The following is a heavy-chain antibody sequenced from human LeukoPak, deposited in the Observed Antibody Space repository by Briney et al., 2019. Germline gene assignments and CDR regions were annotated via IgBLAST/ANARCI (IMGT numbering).Heavy chain of an antibody. CDR2: ISGSGGST. V-gene: IGHV3-23*01. D-gene: IGHD3-10*01. CDR3: AKDLGMGRGVNRFDP. Sequence: GGSLRLSCAASGFTFSSYAMSWVRQAPGKGLEWVSAISGSGGSTYYADSVKGRFTISRDNSKNTLYLQMNSLRAEDTAVYYCAKDLGMGRGVNRFDPWGQGTLVTVSS. CDR1: GFTFSSYA. J-gene: IGHJ5*02.